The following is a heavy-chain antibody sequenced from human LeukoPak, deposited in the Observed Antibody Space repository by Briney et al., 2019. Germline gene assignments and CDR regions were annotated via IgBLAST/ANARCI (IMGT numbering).Heavy chain of an antibody. CDR2: IYSGST. CDR1: GGSISSYY. Sequence: SETLSLTCTVSGGSISSYYWSWIRQPPGKGLEWIGYIYSGSTNYNPSLKSRVTISVDTSKNQFSLKLSSVTAADTAVYYCARGIYSYGYVAAFDTWGQGTMVTVSS. V-gene: IGHV4-59*01. D-gene: IGHD5-18*01. J-gene: IGHJ3*02. CDR3: ARGIYSYGYVAAFDT.